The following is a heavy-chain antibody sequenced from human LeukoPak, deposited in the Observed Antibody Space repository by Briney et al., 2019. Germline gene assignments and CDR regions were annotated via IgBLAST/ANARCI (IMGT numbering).Heavy chain of an antibody. D-gene: IGHD3-22*01. Sequence: ASVKVSCKASGYTFTSYGISWVRQAPGQGLEWMGWISAYNGDTNYAQKFQGRVTITADKSTSTAYMELSSLRSEDTAVYYCARAQYYYDSSGYPATFDYWGQGTLVTVSS. V-gene: IGHV1-18*01. J-gene: IGHJ4*02. CDR2: ISAYNGDT. CDR3: ARAQYYYDSSGYPATFDY. CDR1: GYTFTSYG.